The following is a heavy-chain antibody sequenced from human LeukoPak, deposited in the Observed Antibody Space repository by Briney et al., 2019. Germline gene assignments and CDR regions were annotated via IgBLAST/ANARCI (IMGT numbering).Heavy chain of an antibody. Sequence: ASVKVSCKASGYTFTGYYMHWVRQAPGQGLEWMGWINPNSGGTNYAQKFQGRVTMTRDTSISTACMELSRLRSDDTAVYYCARRPRGYVVSWFDSWGQGTLVTVSS. V-gene: IGHV1-2*02. CDR2: INPNSGGT. D-gene: IGHD3-10*01. CDR1: GYTFTGYY. CDR3: ARRPRGYVVSWFDS. J-gene: IGHJ5*01.